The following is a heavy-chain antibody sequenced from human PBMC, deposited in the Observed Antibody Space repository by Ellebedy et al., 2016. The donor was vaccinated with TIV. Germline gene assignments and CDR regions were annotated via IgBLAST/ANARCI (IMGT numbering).Heavy chain of an antibody. V-gene: IGHV3-48*01. CDR3: ARVHGSSISNYYYMDV. CDR1: GFAFSSYS. Sequence: GESLKISXEASGFAFSSYSMNWVREAPGKGEGGIAYITNVRYVIYYADSVKGRFSIFRANGANTLYLQMDSLTAGDTAVYYCARVHGSSISNYYYMDVWGKGTTVTVSS. D-gene: IGHD6-6*01. J-gene: IGHJ6*03. CDR2: ITNVRYVI.